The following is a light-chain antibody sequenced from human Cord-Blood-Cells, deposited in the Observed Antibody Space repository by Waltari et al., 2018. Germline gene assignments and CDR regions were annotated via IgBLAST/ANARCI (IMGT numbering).Light chain of an antibody. CDR1: SSYVGGYKY. CDR3: SSYAGSNNLG. J-gene: IGLJ2*01. Sequence: QSALTQPPSASGSPGQSVTNSCTGTSSYVGGYKYVSCYQQHPGKAPQRMRYEVSKPPAWVPDRVSGSKSGNTASLTVSGLQAEDEADDYGSSYAGSNNLGFGGGTKLTVL. CDR2: EVS. V-gene: IGLV2-8*01.